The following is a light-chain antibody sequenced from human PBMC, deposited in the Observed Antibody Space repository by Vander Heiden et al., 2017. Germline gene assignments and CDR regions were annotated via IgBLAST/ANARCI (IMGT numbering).Light chain of an antibody. CDR1: SSYVGGYNY. Sequence: QSALTQPASVSGSPGQSITLFCPGTSSYVGGYNYVSWYQQHPGKAPKLMIYEVSNRHSGVSNRFSGSKSGNTASLTISGLQAEDEADYYCSSYASSSTLVFGGGTKLTVL. CDR3: SSYASSSTLV. CDR2: EVS. V-gene: IGLV2-14*01. J-gene: IGLJ2*01.